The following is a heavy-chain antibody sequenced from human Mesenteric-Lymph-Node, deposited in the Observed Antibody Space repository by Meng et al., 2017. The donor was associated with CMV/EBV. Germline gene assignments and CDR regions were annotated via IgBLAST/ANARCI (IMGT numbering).Heavy chain of an antibody. J-gene: IGHJ6*02. CDR3: ERDWYCSSTSCYTRYYYYGIDV. Sequence: GGSLRLSCAASGFTFSSYSMHWVRQAPGKGLEWVSHISSSSNTIYYADSVKGRFTISRDNAKNSLYLQMNSLRVEDTAVYYCERDWYCSSTSCYTRYYYYGIDVWGQGTTVTVSS. D-gene: IGHD2-2*02. CDR1: GFTFSSYS. CDR2: ISSSSNTI. V-gene: IGHV3-48*04.